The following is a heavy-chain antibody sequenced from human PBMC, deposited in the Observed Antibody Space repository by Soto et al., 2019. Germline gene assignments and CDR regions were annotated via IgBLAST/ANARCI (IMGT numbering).Heavy chain of an antibody. CDR2: ISAYNGNT. CDR1: GYTFTSYG. V-gene: IGHV1-18*01. Sequence: ASVKVSCKASGYTFTSYGISWVRQAPGQGLEWMGWISAYNGNTNYAQKLQGRVTVTTDTSTSTAYMELRSLRSDDTAVYYCARDESIGLYYYDSSGYSCLDYWGQGTLVTVSS. J-gene: IGHJ4*02. D-gene: IGHD3-22*01. CDR3: ARDESIGLYYYDSSGYSCLDY.